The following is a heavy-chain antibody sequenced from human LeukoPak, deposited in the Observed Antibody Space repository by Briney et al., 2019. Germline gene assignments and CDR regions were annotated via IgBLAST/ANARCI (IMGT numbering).Heavy chain of an antibody. CDR2: ISWNSGSI. Sequence: GGSLRLSCAASGFTFDDYAMHWVRQAPGKGLEWVSGISWNSGSIGYADSAKGRFTISRDNAKNSLYLQMNSLRAEDTALYYCAKDMGDYWGQGTLVTVSS. D-gene: IGHD1-26*01. CDR1: GFTFDDYA. J-gene: IGHJ4*02. CDR3: AKDMGDY. V-gene: IGHV3-9*01.